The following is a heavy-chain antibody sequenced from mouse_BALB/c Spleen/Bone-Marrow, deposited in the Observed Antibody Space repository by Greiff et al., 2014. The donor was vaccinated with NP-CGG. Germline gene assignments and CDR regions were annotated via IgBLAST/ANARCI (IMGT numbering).Heavy chain of an antibody. V-gene: IGHV1-55*01. J-gene: IGHJ2*01. CDR3: ARGAWANWDYFDY. D-gene: IGHD4-1*01. CDR2: IYPGSGST. CDR1: GYNFTSYW. Sequence: QVQLQQSGAELVKPGTSVKLSCKASGYNFTSYWINWVKLRPGQGLEWIGDIYPGSGSTNYNEKFKSKATLTVDTSSSTAYMQLSSLASEDSARYYCARGAWANWDYFDYWGQGTTLTVSS.